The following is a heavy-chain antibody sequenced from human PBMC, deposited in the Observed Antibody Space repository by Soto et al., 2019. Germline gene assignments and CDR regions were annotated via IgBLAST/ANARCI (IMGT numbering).Heavy chain of an antibody. CDR2: VYWDGEK. V-gene: IGHV2-5*02. CDR3: AHRPNCWSTRCFYSDY. Sequence: QITLKESGPTLVKPTQTLTLTCTFSGFSLSTSGAGVGWVRQPPGKALEWLALVYWDGEKRYSPSLKSRLTTTKDPSKNQVVLTMTNVDPVDTGTYYCAHRPNCWSTRCFYSDYWGQGILVTVSS. D-gene: IGHD2-2*01. CDR1: GFSLSTSGAG. J-gene: IGHJ4*02.